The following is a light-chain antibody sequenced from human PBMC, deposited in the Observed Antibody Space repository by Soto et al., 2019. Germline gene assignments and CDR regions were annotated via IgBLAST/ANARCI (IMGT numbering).Light chain of an antibody. V-gene: IGLV2-14*01. Sequence: QSALTQPASVSGSPGQSITISCTGTSSDVGGYPYVSWYQQHPGNAPKLIIYEVSDRPSGVSDRFSGSKSGNTASLTISGLQSDDEAVYYCSSYATSGTNVIFGGGTKLTV. CDR3: SSYATSGTNVI. CDR2: EVS. J-gene: IGLJ2*01. CDR1: SSDVGGYPY.